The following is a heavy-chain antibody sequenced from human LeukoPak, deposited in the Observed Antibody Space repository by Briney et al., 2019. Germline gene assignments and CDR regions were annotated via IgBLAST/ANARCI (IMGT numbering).Heavy chain of an antibody. J-gene: IGHJ4*02. D-gene: IGHD6-13*01. CDR2: INPNSGGT. V-gene: IGHV1-2*02. CDR1: GYTFTGYY. Sequence: ASVKVSCKASGYTFTGYYMHWVRQAPGQGLEWMGWINPNSGGTNYAQKFQGRVTMTRDTSISTAYMELSRLRSDDTAVYYCATSSSWRPAQFDYWGQGTLVTVSS. CDR3: ATSSSWRPAQFDY.